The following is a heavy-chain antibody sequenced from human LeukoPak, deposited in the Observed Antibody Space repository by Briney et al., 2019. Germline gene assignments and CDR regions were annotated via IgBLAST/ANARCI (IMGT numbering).Heavy chain of an antibody. CDR1: GFTFDDYA. D-gene: IGHD4-17*01. CDR2: ISWNSGSI. Sequence: GGSLRLSCAASGFTFDDYAMHWVRQAPGKGLEWVSGISWNSGSIGYADSVKGRFTISRDNAKNSLYLQMNSLRAEDTAVYYCARLDYGGAGADYWGQGTLVTVSS. J-gene: IGHJ4*02. V-gene: IGHV3-9*01. CDR3: ARLDYGGAGADY.